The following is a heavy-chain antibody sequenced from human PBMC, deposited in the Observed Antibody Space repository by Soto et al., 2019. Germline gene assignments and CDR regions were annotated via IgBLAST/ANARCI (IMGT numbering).Heavy chain of an antibody. J-gene: IGHJ6*02. CDR3: ASSSSSYYYYGMDV. CDR1: GGSFSCYY. CDR2: INHSGST. D-gene: IGHD6-13*01. V-gene: IGHV4-34*01. Sequence: PSETLSLTCAVYGGSFSCYYWSWSRQPPGKGLEWIGEINHSGSTNYNPSLKSRVTISVDTSKNQFSLKLSSVTAADTAVYYCASSSSSYYYYGMDVWGQGTTVTVSS.